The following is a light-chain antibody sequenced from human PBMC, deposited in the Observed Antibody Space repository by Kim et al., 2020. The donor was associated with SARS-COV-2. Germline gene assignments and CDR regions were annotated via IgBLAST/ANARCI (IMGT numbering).Light chain of an antibody. CDR2: DAS. Sequence: ASVEAQVTISCLARRSISSWFGWYQQKPEEAPHLLFDDASSLEAGVPSRIGSGGARAEFPLTSSSLQPDDFATYCYQHYHSYAVTFGPGTKVDIK. CDR1: RSISSW. CDR3: QHYHSYAVT. V-gene: IGKV1-5*01. J-gene: IGKJ3*01.